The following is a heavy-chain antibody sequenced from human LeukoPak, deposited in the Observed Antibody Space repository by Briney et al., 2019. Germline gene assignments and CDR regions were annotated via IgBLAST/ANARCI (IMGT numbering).Heavy chain of an antibody. D-gene: IGHD3-10*01. V-gene: IGHV4-39*01. CDR3: ARSGHRRYYYGSGPDY. Sequence: SETLSLTCTVSGVSINSNSYYWGWIRQPPGKGLEWIGSIYYSGSTYYNPSLKSRVTISVDTSKNQFSLKLSSVTAADTAVYYCARSGHRRYYYGSGPDYWGQGTLVTVSS. CDR1: GVSINSNSYY. J-gene: IGHJ4*02. CDR2: IYYSGST.